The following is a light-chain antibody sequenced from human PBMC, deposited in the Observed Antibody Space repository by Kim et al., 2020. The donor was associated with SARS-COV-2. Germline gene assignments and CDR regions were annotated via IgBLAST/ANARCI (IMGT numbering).Light chain of an antibody. CDR2: RND. Sequence: QTATPTCTGNSNNVANQGAAWLQQHQGNAPTLLFYRNDNRPSGISERFSASRSGNTASLTITGLQPEDEADYYCSAWDISLGAWVFGGGTQLTVL. V-gene: IGLV10-54*04. CDR3: SAWDISLGAWV. J-gene: IGLJ2*01. CDR1: SNNVANQG.